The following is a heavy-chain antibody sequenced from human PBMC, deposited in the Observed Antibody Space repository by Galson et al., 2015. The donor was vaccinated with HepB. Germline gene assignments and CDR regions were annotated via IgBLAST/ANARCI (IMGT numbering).Heavy chain of an antibody. V-gene: IGHV3-23*01. CDR1: GFMFRNYV. Sequence: SLRLSCAASGFMFRNYVMSWVRQAPGKGLEWVSGITGSGDTTYYADSVKGRFTISRDNSKNTLYLQMNSLRVEDTAVYYCAKLLSVVTRVDYWGQGTLLTVSS. CDR3: AKLLSVVTRVDY. J-gene: IGHJ4*02. D-gene: IGHD2-21*01. CDR2: ITGSGDTT.